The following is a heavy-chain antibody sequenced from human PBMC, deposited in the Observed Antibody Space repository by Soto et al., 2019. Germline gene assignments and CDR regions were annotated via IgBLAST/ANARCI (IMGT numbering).Heavy chain of an antibody. J-gene: IGHJ6*02. CDR1: GYTFTSYG. CDR3: ARSKGIAARFYYYYGMDV. V-gene: IGHV1-18*04. Sequence: GASVKVSCKASGYTFTSYGISWVRQAPGQGLEWMGWISAYNGNTNYAQKLQGRVTMTTDTSTSTAYMELRSLRSDDTAVYYCARSKGIAARFYYYYGMDVWGQGTTVTVSS. CDR2: ISAYNGNT. D-gene: IGHD6-6*01.